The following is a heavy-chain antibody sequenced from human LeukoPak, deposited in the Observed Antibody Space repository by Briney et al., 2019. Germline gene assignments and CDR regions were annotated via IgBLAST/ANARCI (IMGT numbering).Heavy chain of an antibody. Sequence: ASVKVSCKASGYTFTSYGISWVRQAPGQGLEWMGWISAYNGNTNYAQKPQGRVTMTTDTSTSTAYMELRSLRSDDTAVYYCARVGGYSSSWPSRYYYYMDVWGKGTTVTVSS. J-gene: IGHJ6*03. CDR1: GYTFTSYG. D-gene: IGHD6-13*01. V-gene: IGHV1-18*01. CDR3: ARVGGYSSSWPSRYYYYMDV. CDR2: ISAYNGNT.